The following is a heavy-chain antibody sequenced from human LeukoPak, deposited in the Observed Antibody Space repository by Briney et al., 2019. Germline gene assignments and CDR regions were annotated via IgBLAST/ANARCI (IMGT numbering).Heavy chain of an antibody. D-gene: IGHD2-15*01. V-gene: IGHV4-34*01. CDR3: ARGYCSGGSCSPPNWGYYYYMDV. CDR2: INHSGST. CDR1: GGSFSGYY. J-gene: IGHJ6*03. Sequence: SETLSLTCAVYGGSFSGYYWSWIRQPPGKGLEWIGEINHSGSTNYNPSLKSRVTISVDTSKNQFSLKLSSVTAADTAVYYCARGYCSGGSCSPPNWGYYYYMDVWGKGTTVTVSS.